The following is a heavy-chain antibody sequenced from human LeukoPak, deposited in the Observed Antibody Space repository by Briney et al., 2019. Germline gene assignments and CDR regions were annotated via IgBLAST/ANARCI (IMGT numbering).Heavy chain of an antibody. CDR3: ADYDFWSGYYLN. CDR1: GGTFSSYA. J-gene: IGHJ4*02. CDR2: IIPIFGTA. Sequence: GASVKVSCKASGGTFSSYAISWVRQAPGQGLEWMGGIIPIFGTANYAQKFQGRVTITTDESTSTAYMELSSLRSEDTAVYYCADYDFWSGYYLNWGQGTLVTVSS. D-gene: IGHD3-3*01. V-gene: IGHV1-69*05.